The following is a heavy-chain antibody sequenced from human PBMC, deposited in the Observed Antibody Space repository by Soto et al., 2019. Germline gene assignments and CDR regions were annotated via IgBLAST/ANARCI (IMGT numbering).Heavy chain of an antibody. D-gene: IGHD1-7*01. CDR2: IKSKTDGGTT. CDR3: TTENELELSLDY. CDR1: GFTFSNAW. J-gene: IGHJ4*02. V-gene: IGHV3-15*07. Sequence: PGGPLRLSCAASGFTFSNAWMNWVRQAPGKGLEWVGRIKSKTDGGTTDYAAPVKGRFTISRDDSKNTLYLQMNSLKTEDTAVYYCTTENELELSLDYGGQGTLVTVSS.